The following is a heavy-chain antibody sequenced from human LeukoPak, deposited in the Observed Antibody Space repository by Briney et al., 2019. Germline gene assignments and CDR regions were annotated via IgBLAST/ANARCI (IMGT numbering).Heavy chain of an antibody. V-gene: IGHV3-72*01. Sequence: GGSLRLSCAASGFTFSDHYMDWVRQAPGKGLEWVGRTRNKANSYTTEYAASVKGRFTISRDDSKNSLYLQMNSLKTEDTAVYYCARSGYYDFWSGYYTSIFDYWGQGTLVTVSS. J-gene: IGHJ4*02. CDR2: TRNKANSYTT. D-gene: IGHD3-3*01. CDR1: GFTFSDHY. CDR3: ARSGYYDFWSGYYTSIFDY.